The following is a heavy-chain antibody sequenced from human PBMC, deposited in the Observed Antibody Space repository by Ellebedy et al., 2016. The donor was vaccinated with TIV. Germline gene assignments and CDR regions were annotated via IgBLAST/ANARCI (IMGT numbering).Heavy chain of an antibody. J-gene: IGHJ4*02. CDR2: VSGSTTT. CDR3: AKDPPGGGWSYYFDY. Sequence: GGSLRLSCAASGFTFSSYNMNWVRQAPGKGLEWVSCVSGSTTTYYADSVKGRFTISRDNSKNTLYLQMNSLRAEDTAVYYCAKDPPGGGWSYYFDYWGQGTLVTVSS. V-gene: IGHV3-48*01. D-gene: IGHD6-19*01. CDR1: GFTFSSYN.